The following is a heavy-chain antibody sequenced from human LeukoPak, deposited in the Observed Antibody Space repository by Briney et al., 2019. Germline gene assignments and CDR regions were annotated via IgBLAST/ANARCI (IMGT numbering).Heavy chain of an antibody. CDR2: ISSSSIYI. CDR1: GFTFSSYS. CDR3: AKHRDYYGSGNLDL. J-gene: IGHJ5*02. D-gene: IGHD3-10*01. V-gene: IGHV3-21*04. Sequence: PGGSLRLSCAASGFTFSSYSMNWVRQAPGKGLEWVSSISSSSIYIYYADSVKGRFTISRDNSKNTLYLQMNSLRAEDTAVYYCAKHRDYYGSGNLDLWGQGTLVTVSS.